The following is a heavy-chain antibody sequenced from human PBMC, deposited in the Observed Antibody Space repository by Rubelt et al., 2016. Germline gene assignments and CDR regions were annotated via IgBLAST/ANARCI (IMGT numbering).Heavy chain of an antibody. CDR2: IIPILGIA. Sequence: QVQLVQSGAEVKKPGSSVKVSCKASGGTFSSYAISWVRQAPGQGLEWMGRIIPILGIANYAQKFQGRVTSTAEKSTSTAYMELSSLRSEDTAVYYCARDQCSGDSCYWGRFDYWGQGTLVTVSS. CDR3: ARDQCSGDSCYWGRFDY. CDR1: GGTFSSYA. D-gene: IGHD2-15*01. J-gene: IGHJ4*02. V-gene: IGHV1-69*04.